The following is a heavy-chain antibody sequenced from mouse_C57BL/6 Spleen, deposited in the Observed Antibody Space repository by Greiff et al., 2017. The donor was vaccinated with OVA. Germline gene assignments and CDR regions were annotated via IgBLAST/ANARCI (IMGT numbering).Heavy chain of an antibody. CDR1: GYAFSSYW. D-gene: IGHD3-2*02. J-gene: IGHJ2*01. Sequence: QVHVKQSGAELVKPGASVKISCKASGYAFSSYWMNWVKQRPGKGLEWIGQIYPGDGDTNYNGKFKGKATLTADKSSSTAYMQLSSLTSEDSAVYFCARWAQAFFDYWGQGTTLTVSS. V-gene: IGHV1-80*01. CDR3: ARWAQAFFDY. CDR2: IYPGDGDT.